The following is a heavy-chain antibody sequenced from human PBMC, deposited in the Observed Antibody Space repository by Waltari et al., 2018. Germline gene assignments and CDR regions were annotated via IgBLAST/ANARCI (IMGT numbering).Heavy chain of an antibody. J-gene: IGHJ4*02. CDR2: IIPIFGTA. CDR3: ARDHDSSSWNLGY. D-gene: IGHD6-13*01. V-gene: IGHV1-69*05. CDR1: GGTFTSYA. Sequence: QVQLVQSGAAVTTPGSSVKVSCKASGGTFTSYAISWVRQAPGQGLEWMGGIIPIFGTANYAQKFQGRVTSTTDESTSTAYMELSSLRSEDTAVYYCARDHDSSSWNLGYWGQGTLVTVSS.